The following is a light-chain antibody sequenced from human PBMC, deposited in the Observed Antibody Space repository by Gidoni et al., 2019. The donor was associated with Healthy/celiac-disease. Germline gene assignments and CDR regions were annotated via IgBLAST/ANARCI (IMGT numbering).Light chain of an antibody. CDR1: QDISNY. CDR3: QQYDNLPRYT. V-gene: IGKV1-33*01. J-gene: IGKJ2*01. Sequence: GDRVTITCQASQDISNYLNWYQQKPGKAPKLLIYDASNLETGVPSRFSGSGSGTDFTFTISSLQPEDIATYYCQQYDNLPRYTFGQXTKLEIK. CDR2: DAS.